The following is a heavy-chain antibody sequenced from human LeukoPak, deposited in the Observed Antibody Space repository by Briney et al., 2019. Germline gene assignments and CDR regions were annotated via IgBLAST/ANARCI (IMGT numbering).Heavy chain of an antibody. CDR3: AVAIAVAGRFDY. CDR2: IIPIFGTA. V-gene: IGHV1-69*13. Sequence: ASVKVSCKASGGTFSSYAISWVRQAPGQGLEWMGGIIPIFGTANYAQKFQGRVTITADESTSTAYMELSSLRSEDTAVYYCAVAIAVAGRFDYWGQGTLVTVSS. CDR1: GGTFSSYA. D-gene: IGHD6-19*01. J-gene: IGHJ4*02.